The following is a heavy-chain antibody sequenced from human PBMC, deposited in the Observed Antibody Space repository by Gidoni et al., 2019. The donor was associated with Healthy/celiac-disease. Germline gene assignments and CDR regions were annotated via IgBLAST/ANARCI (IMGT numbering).Heavy chain of an antibody. CDR2: ISGSGGST. D-gene: IGHD2-2*01. CDR1: GFTFSSYA. J-gene: IGHJ4*02. V-gene: IGHV3-23*01. CDR3: AKDPIVVVPAAKGPLYYFDY. Sequence: EVQLLESGGGLVQPGGSLRLSCAASGFTFSSYAMSWVRQAPGKGLEWVSAISGSGGSTYYADSVKGRFTISRDNSKNTLYLQMNSLRAEDTAVYYCAKDPIVVVPAAKGPLYYFDYWGQGTLVTVSS.